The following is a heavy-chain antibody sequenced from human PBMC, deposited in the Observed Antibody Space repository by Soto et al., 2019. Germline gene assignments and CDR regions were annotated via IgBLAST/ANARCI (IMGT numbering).Heavy chain of an antibody. Sequence: EVQVLESGGGLVQPGGSLRLSCAASGFTFSDYAMNWVRQAPGKGLEWVSYITGSGGTTHYADSVKGRFTISRDNSQNRVHLQMNSLRAEDTAVYYCVREGGGAFWRTCHYWGQGTLVTVSS. CDR2: ITGSGGTT. CDR1: GFTFSDYA. CDR3: VREGGGAFWRTCHY. J-gene: IGHJ4*02. V-gene: IGHV3-23*01. D-gene: IGHD3-3*01.